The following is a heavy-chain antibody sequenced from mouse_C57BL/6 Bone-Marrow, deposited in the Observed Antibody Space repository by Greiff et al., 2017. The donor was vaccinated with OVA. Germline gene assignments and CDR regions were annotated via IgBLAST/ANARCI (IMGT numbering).Heavy chain of an antibody. V-gene: IGHV1-63*01. CDR1: GYTFTNYW. CDR3: ARSYYGSSYAMDY. Sequence: VQLQQSGAELVRPGTSVKMSCKASGYTFTNYWIGWAKQRPGHGLEWIGDIYPGGGYTNYNEKFKGKATLTADKSSSTAYMQVSSLTSEDSAIYYCARSYYGSSYAMDYWGQGTSVTVSS. D-gene: IGHD1-1*01. CDR2: IYPGGGYT. J-gene: IGHJ4*01.